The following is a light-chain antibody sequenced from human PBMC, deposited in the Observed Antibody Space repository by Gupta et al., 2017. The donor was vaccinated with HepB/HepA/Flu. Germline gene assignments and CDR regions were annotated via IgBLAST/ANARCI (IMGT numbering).Light chain of an antibody. CDR2: DDS. CDR1: NIGSKS. Sequence: SSVLTRPPSGSVAPGKTARITCGGNNIGSKSVHWYQQKPGQAPVLVVYDDSDRPSGIPELFSGSNSGNTATLTISRVEAGDEADYYCQVWDSSSDHYVVFGGGTKLTVL. CDR3: QVWDSSSDHYVV. V-gene: IGLV3-21*03. J-gene: IGLJ2*01.